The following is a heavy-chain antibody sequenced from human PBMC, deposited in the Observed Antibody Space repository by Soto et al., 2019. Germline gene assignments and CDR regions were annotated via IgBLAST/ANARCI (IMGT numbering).Heavy chain of an antibody. Sequence: QVQLGQSGAEVKNPGSSVKVSCKASGCTFSTDAITWVRQAPGHGLECLGGIIPIFGTTDYARKFQGSVTITAPESRSTVFIELSSLPSEDTAVYYSAGGVGAYYVAYWCPGTPATVPS. V-gene: IGHV1-69*01. J-gene: IGHJ4*02. CDR2: IIPIFGTT. D-gene: IGHD1-26*01. CDR3: AGGVGAYYVAY. CDR1: GCTFSTDA.